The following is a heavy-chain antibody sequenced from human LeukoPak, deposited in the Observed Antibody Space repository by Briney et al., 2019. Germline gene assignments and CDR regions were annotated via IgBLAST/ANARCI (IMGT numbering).Heavy chain of an antibody. D-gene: IGHD1-1*01. Sequence: GGSLRLSCAASGFTFGSYNMNWVRQAPGKGLEWVSDISSSSSTIYYADSVRGQFTISRDNAKNSLFLQMNSLRAEDTAVYYCARDPGNGLPYFDYWGQGTLVTVSS. CDR3: ARDPGNGLPYFDY. CDR1: GFTFGSYN. CDR2: ISSSSSTI. J-gene: IGHJ4*02. V-gene: IGHV3-48*04.